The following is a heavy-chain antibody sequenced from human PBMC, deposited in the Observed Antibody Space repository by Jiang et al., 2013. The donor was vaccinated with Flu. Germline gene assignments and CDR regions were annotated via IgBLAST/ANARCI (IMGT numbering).Heavy chain of an antibody. CDR2: ISGTGGST. D-gene: IGHD6-19*01. V-gene: IGHV3-23*01. J-gene: IGHJ4*02. Sequence: LSCAASGFTFSNYAMIWVRQAPGKGLEWVSGISGTGGSTYYADSVKGRFTISRDNSKNTLYLQVQSLRADDTAVYYCAKTHSAWAVDYWGQGTLVTVSS. CDR3: AKTHSAWAVDY. CDR1: GFTFSNYA.